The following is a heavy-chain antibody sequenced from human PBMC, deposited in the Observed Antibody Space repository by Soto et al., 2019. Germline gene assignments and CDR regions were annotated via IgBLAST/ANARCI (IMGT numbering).Heavy chain of an antibody. Sequence: GGSLRLSCAASGFTFSSNWMHWVRQAPGKGLVWVSRINSDGSITSYADSVKGQFTISRDNAKNTLYLQMNSLRAEDTAVYYCARGSSSWYVSFDYWGQGILVTVSS. V-gene: IGHV3-74*01. CDR3: ARGSSSWYVSFDY. CDR2: INSDGSIT. CDR1: GFTFSSNW. J-gene: IGHJ4*02. D-gene: IGHD6-13*01.